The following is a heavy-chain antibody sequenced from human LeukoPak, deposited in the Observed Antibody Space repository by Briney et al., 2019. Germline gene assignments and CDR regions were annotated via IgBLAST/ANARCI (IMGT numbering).Heavy chain of an antibody. CDR1: GGSISSGDDY. V-gene: IGHV4-30-4*01. D-gene: IGHD3-10*01. CDR2: IYYSGST. Sequence: SQTLSLTCTVSGGSISSGDDYWSWIRQPPGKGLEWIGYIYYSGSTYYNPSLKSRVTISVDTSKNPFSLELRSVPAADTAVYYCARQNSLRGLNWFDPWGQGTLVTVSS. J-gene: IGHJ5*02. CDR3: ARQNSLRGLNWFDP.